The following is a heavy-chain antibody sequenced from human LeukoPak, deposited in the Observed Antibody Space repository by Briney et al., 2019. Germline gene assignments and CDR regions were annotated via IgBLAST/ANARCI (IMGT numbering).Heavy chain of an antibody. D-gene: IGHD2-15*01. CDR2: INHSGST. J-gene: IGHJ6*03. Sequence: SETLSLTCAVYGGSFSGYYWSWIRQPPGKGLEWIGEINHSGSTNYNPSLKSRVTISVDTSKNQFSLKLSSVTAAGTAVYYCARHAKYCSGGSCYSGYYYYYMDVWGKGTTVTISS. CDR3: ARHAKYCSGGSCYSGYYYYYMDV. V-gene: IGHV4-34*01. CDR1: GGSFSGYY.